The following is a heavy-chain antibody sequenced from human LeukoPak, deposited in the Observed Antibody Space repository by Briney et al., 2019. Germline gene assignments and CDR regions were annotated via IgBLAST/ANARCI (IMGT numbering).Heavy chain of an antibody. Sequence: PGGSLRLSCAASGFTFSRYWMHWVRQVPGKGLVWVSRINSDGSSTSYADSVKGRFTISRGNAKNTLSLQMNSLRAEDTAVYYCAKDGLGRFDPWGQGTLVTVSS. D-gene: IGHD5-12*01. CDR2: INSDGSST. J-gene: IGHJ5*02. CDR1: GFTFSRYW. V-gene: IGHV3-74*01. CDR3: AKDGLGRFDP.